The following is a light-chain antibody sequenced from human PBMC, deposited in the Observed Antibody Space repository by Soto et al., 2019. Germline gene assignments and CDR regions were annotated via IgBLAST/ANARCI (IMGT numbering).Light chain of an antibody. Sequence: QSVLTQPPSASGSPGQSVTISCTGTSGDIGGYDYVSWYQQHPGKAPKLMIYEVSRRPSGVPERFSGSKSGNTASLTVSGLQADDEAHYYCSSYAGSNNFVFGTGTKVTVL. J-gene: IGLJ1*01. V-gene: IGLV2-8*01. CDR2: EVS. CDR1: SGDIGGYDY. CDR3: SSYAGSNNFV.